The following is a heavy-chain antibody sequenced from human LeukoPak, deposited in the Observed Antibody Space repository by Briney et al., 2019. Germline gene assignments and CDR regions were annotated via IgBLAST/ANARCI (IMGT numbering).Heavy chain of an antibody. J-gene: IGHJ4*02. V-gene: IGHV4-4*02. CDR3: ARHGSSSYYFDY. D-gene: IGHD6-6*01. CDR1: GGSISSSKW. Sequence: SGTLSLTCTVSGGSISSSKWWSWVRQPPGKGLEWIGEIYHSGSTNYNPSLKSRVSISVDTSKNQFSLKLSSVTAADTAVYYCARHGSSSYYFDYRGQGTLVTVSS. CDR2: IYHSGST.